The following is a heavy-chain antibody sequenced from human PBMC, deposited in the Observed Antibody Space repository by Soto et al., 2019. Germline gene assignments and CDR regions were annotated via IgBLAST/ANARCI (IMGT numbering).Heavy chain of an antibody. Sequence: SETLSLTCAVSGGSISSYYWSWIRQPPGKGLEWIGYIYYTGSTNYNPSLKSRVTISLDTPKNQFSLRLTSVTAADTAFYYCARRRPAANPFYFDYWGQGILVTVSS. CDR2: IYYTGST. CDR1: GGSISSYY. V-gene: IGHV4-59*08. CDR3: ARRRPAANPFYFDY. J-gene: IGHJ4*02. D-gene: IGHD2-2*01.